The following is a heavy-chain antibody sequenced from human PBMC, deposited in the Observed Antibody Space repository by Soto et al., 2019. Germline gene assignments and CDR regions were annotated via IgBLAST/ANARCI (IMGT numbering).Heavy chain of an antibody. D-gene: IGHD3-10*01. CDR1: GFTFSSYS. V-gene: IGHV3-21*06. J-gene: IGHJ6*02. Sequence: GGSLRLSCAASGFTFSSYSMNWVRQAPGKGLEWVSSISSGSSYIYYADSVKGRFTISRDNAKNSLYLQMNSLRAEDTAVYYCARSSGGSGKLWNYYRMDVWGQGTTVTVSS. CDR2: ISSGSSYI. CDR3: ARSSGGSGKLWNYYRMDV.